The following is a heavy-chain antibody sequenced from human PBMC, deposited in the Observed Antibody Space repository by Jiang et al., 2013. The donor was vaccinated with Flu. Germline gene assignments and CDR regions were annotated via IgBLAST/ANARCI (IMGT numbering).Heavy chain of an antibody. D-gene: IGHD2-2*01. V-gene: IGHV4-39*01. J-gene: IGHJ6*02. Sequence: SIYYSGSTYYNPSLKSRVTISVDTSKNQFSLKLSSVTAADTAVYYCARVTYNYQLLSSYYYYGMDVWGQGTTVTVSS. CDR3: ARVTYNYQLLSSYYYYGMDV. CDR2: IYYSGST.